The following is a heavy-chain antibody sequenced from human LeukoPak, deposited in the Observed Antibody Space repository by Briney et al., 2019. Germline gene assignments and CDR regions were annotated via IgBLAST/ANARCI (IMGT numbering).Heavy chain of an antibody. CDR1: GGSISSGDYY. V-gene: IGHV4-30-4*01. Sequence: SETLSLTCTVSGGSISSGDYYWSWIRQPPGKGLEWIGYISYSGSTSYNPSLKSPFTISMDTSKNQISLRLSSETAADTAVYYCARAVNYDFWSAYYYYMDVWGKGTTVTVSS. J-gene: IGHJ6*03. CDR2: ISYSGST. CDR3: ARAVNYDFWSAYYYYMDV. D-gene: IGHD3-3*01.